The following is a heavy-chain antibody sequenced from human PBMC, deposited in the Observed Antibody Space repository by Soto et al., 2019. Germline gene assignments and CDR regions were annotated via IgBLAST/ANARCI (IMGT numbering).Heavy chain of an antibody. CDR2: IWYDGSNK. D-gene: IGHD3-16*01. V-gene: IGHV3-33*01. Sequence: GGSLRLSCAASGFTFSSYGMHWVRQAPGKGLEWVAVIWYDGSNKYYADSVKGRFTISRDNSKNTRYLQMNSLRAEDTAVYYCARGSGGAAPYYYYGMDVWGQGTTVTVSS. J-gene: IGHJ6*02. CDR1: GFTFSSYG. CDR3: ARGSGGAAPYYYYGMDV.